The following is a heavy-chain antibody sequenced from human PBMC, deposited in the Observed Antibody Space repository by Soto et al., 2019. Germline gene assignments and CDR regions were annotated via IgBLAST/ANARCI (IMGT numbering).Heavy chain of an antibody. CDR1: GFRFTSFG. V-gene: IGHV3-48*04. CDR2: ISGLSATT. J-gene: IGHJ4*02. Sequence: DVVLVNSGGGFVRPGESLRLSCGASGFRFTSFGMNWVRQGPGKGLEWLSYISGLSATTYYADSVRGRFTVSRDNDMNLVFLQLNNLRGDDTAVYYCTRGGAARSDYWGQGSRVLVSS. D-gene: IGHD2-15*01. CDR3: TRGGAARSDY.